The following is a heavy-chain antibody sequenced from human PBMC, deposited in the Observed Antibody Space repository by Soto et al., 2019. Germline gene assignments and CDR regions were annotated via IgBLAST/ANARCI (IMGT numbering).Heavy chain of an antibody. CDR1: GLTFDDYA. V-gene: IGHV3-9*01. Sequence: LRLSCAASGLTFDDYAMHWVRQAPGKGLEWVSGISWNSGSVSYADSVKGRFTISRDNAKNSLYLQMNSLRAGDTALYYCAKGMTTVTTYDAFDIWGQGTMVTVSS. D-gene: IGHD4-17*01. CDR2: ISWNSGSV. CDR3: AKGMTTVTTYDAFDI. J-gene: IGHJ3*02.